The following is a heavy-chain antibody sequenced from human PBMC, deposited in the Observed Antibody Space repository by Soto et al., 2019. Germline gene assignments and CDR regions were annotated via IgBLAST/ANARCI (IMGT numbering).Heavy chain of an antibody. V-gene: IGHV1-18*01. CDR2: ISAYNGNT. CDR3: ARGHDYGDSEMGYYYSYMDV. J-gene: IGHJ6*03. CDR1: GYTFTSYG. D-gene: IGHD4-17*01. Sequence: QVQLVQSGAEVKKPGASVKVSCKASGYTFTSYGISWVRQAPGQGLEWMGWISAYNGNTNYAQKLQGRVTMTTDTSTSTAYMELRSLRSDDTAVYYCARGHDYGDSEMGYYYSYMDVWGKGTTVTVSS.